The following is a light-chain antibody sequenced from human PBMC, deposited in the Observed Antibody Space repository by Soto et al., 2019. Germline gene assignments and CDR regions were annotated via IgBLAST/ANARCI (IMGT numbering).Light chain of an antibody. CDR2: GAS. Sequence: EIVMTQSPATLSVSPGERATLSCRASQSVSSNLAWYQQKPGQAPRLLFYGASTRATGIPARFSGTGSGTDFTLTISSLQAEDFAVYYCQRANKWPYTFGQGTKLEIK. CDR3: QRANKWPYT. J-gene: IGKJ2*01. CDR1: QSVSSN. V-gene: IGKV3-15*01.